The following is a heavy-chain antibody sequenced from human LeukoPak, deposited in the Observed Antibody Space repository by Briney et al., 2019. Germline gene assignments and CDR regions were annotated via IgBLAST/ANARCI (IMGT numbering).Heavy chain of an antibody. D-gene: IGHD7-27*01. CDR1: GFTFSSYS. CDR3: AREKSNWGYDS. V-gene: IGHV3-48*04. Sequence: GGSLRLPCAASGFTFSSYSMNWVRQAPGKGLEGVSYISSSGSTVYYADSVKGRFTISRDNANNSLYPQMSGLRTEDTAVYYCAREKSNWGYDSWGQGTLVTVSS. CDR2: ISSSGSTV. J-gene: IGHJ5*01.